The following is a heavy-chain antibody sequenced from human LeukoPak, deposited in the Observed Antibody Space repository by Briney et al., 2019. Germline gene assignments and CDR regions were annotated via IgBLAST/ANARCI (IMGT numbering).Heavy chain of an antibody. CDR3: ARDDGSSFSLFDY. CDR1: GFTFDDYG. V-gene: IGHV3-20*04. Sequence: GGSLRLSCAAPGFTFDDYGMSWVRQAPGKGLEWVSGINWNGGSAGYADSVKGRFTISRDNAKNSLYLQMNSLRAEDTALYYCARDDGSSFSLFDYWGQGTLVTVSS. CDR2: INWNGGSA. J-gene: IGHJ4*02. D-gene: IGHD6-13*01.